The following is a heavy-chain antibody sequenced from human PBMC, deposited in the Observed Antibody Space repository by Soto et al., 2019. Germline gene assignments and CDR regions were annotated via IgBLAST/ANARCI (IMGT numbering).Heavy chain of an antibody. J-gene: IGHJ6*02. CDR1: GGSISSYY. CDR2: IYYSGST. CDR3: ARDSGYSSSWYEGKFYYYGMDV. D-gene: IGHD6-13*01. V-gene: IGHV4-59*01. Sequence: SETLSLTCTGSGGSISSYYWSWIRQPPGKGLEWIGYIYYSGSTNYNPSLMSRVTISVDTSKNQFSLKLSSVTAADTAVYYCARDSGYSSSWYEGKFYYYGMDVWGQGTTVT.